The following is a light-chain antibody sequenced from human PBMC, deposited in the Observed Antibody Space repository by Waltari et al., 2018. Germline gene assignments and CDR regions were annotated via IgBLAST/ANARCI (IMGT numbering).Light chain of an antibody. Sequence: SYVLTQPPSVSVAPGQTARITCGGNNIGSKSVHWYQQKPGQAPVLAVYDDSDRPSGIPGRFSGSNSGNTATLTISRVEAGDEADYYCQVWDSSSDHRVFGGGTKLTVL. V-gene: IGLV3-21*02. CDR3: QVWDSSSDHRV. J-gene: IGLJ3*02. CDR1: NIGSKS. CDR2: DDS.